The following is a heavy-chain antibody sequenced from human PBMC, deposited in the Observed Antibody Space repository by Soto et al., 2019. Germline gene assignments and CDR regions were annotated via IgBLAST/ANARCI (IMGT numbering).Heavy chain of an antibody. V-gene: IGHV3-21*01. CDR2: ISSSSSYI. CDR1: GFTFSSYS. CDR3: ARDYGDPSHFDY. Sequence: EVQLVESGGGLVKPGGSLRLSCAASGFTFSSYSMNWVRQAPGKGLEWVSSISSSSSYIYYADSVKGRFTISRDNAKNSPYLQMNRLRAEDTAVYYCARDYGDPSHFDYWGQGTLVTVSS. D-gene: IGHD4-17*01. J-gene: IGHJ4*02.